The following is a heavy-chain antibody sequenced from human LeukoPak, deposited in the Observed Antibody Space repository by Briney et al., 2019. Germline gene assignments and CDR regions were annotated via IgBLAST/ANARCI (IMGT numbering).Heavy chain of an antibody. CDR2: IYHSGST. CDR3: ARQYYDYVWGSYQDY. J-gene: IGHJ4*02. CDR1: GGSINSGY. V-gene: IGHV4-59*08. D-gene: IGHD3-16*02. Sequence: SETLSLTCSVSGGSINSGYWSWIRQPPGKGLEWIGHIYHSGSTNYNPSLKSRVTISVDRSKNEFSLKLSSVTAADTAVYYCARQYYDYVWGSYQDYWGQGTLVTVSS.